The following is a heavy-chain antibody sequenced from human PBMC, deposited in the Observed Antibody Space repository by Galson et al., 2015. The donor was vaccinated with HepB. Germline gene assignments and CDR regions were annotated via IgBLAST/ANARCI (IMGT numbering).Heavy chain of an antibody. CDR1: GFSFSSYA. D-gene: IGHD5/OR15-5a*01. CDR2: ISSSGGSP. J-gene: IGHJ6*02. Sequence: SLRLPCAASGFSFSSYAMNWVRPAPGKGLEWVTSISSSGGSPYYAEPVKGRLPISRDNSNNILYLQMNNLRAEDTALYHCAKYVEVSTINRYGFDVWGQGTTVTVSS. V-gene: IGHV3-23*01. CDR3: AKYVEVSTINRYGFDV.